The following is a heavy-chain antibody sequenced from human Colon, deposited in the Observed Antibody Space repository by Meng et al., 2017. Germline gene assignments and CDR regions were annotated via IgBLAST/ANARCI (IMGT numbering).Heavy chain of an antibody. CDR2: VWNDGSKE. CDR1: GFTFSTSV. CDR3: ARSKRTYSGYDSTAVYYFDY. D-gene: IGHD5-12*01. Sequence: GGSLRLSCAASGFTFSTSVMHWVRQAPGKGLEWVALVWNDGSKEDYADSVKGRFTISRDNSRNTLDLQMNSLRAEDTAVYYCARSKRTYSGYDSTAVYYFDYWGQGTLVTVSS. V-gene: IGHV3-33*01. J-gene: IGHJ4*02.